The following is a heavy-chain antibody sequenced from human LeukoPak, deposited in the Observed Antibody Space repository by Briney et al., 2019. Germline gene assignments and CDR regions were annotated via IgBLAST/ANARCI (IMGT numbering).Heavy chain of an antibody. CDR1: GFTFSNAW. CDR2: IKSTADGGTA. Sequence: GGSLRLSCAASGFTFSNAWMSWVRQAPGKGLEWVDRIKSTADGGTAGHAAPEKDRFTISRDDSKNTLFLQMNSLKTEDTAVYYCTRARSYYGMDVWGQGTMVSVSS. V-gene: IGHV3-15*01. CDR3: TRARSYYGMDV. J-gene: IGHJ6*02.